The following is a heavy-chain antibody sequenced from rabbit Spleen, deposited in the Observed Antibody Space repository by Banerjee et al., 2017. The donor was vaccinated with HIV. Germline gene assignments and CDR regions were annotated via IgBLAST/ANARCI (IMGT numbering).Heavy chain of an antibody. D-gene: IGHD2-1*01. Sequence: QSLEESGGDLVKPGASLTLTCTASGFSFSSNDYMCWVRQAPGKGLEWISCIAGSSSGVTYSATWAKGRFTISKTSSTTVTLQMTSLTAADTATYFCARGSATMTMVITGFYFNLWGPGTLVTVS. V-gene: IGHV1S40*01. J-gene: IGHJ4*01. CDR1: GFSFSSNDY. CDR2: IAGSSSGVT. CDR3: ARGSATMTMVITGFYFNL.